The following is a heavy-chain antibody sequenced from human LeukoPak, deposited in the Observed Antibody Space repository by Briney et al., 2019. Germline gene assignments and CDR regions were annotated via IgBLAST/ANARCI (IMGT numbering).Heavy chain of an antibody. CDR3: TISRVMVILFDY. D-gene: IGHD3-22*01. J-gene: IGHJ4*02. V-gene: IGHV3-49*03. Sequence: GGSLRLSCTASGFTFGDYAMSWFRQAPGKGLEWVGFIGSKAYGGTTEYAASVKGRFTISRDDSKSIAYLQMNSLKTEDTAVYYCTISRVMVILFDYWGQGTLVTVSS. CDR1: GFTFGDYA. CDR2: IGSKAYGGTT.